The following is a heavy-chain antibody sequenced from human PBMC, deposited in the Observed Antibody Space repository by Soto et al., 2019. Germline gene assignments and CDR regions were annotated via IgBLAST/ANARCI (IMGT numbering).Heavy chain of an antibody. J-gene: IGHJ6*02. Sequence: SVKVSCKASGGTFSSYAISWVRQAPGQGLEWMGGIIPIFGTANYAQKFQGRVTITADKSTSTAYMELSSLRSEDTAVYYCARSVTAMVSRGYYGMDVWGQGTTVTVSS. CDR3: ARSVTAMVSRGYYGMDV. V-gene: IGHV1-69*06. D-gene: IGHD5-18*01. CDR1: GGTFSSYA. CDR2: IIPIFGTA.